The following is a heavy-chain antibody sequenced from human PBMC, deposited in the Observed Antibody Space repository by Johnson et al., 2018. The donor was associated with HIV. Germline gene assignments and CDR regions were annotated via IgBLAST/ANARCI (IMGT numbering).Heavy chain of an antibody. CDR2: IYIGGST. CDR1: GFTVSSNY. V-gene: IGHV3-53*01. CDR3: AKGIFELDDAFEI. Sequence: VQLVESGGGLIQPGGSLRLSCGASGFTVSSNYMSWVRQAPGKGLEWVSVIYIGGSTYYADSVKGRFTLSTDTSKNTLYFQMNGLRAEGTAVYYCAKGIFELDDAFEIWGQGKMVTVSS. J-gene: IGHJ3*02. D-gene: IGHD3/OR15-3a*01.